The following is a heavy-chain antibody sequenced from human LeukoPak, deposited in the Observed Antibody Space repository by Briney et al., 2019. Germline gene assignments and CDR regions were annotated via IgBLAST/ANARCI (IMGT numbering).Heavy chain of an antibody. CDR2: IYSDNT. Sequence: GGSLRLSCTVSGFTVSTNSMSWVRQAPGKGLEWVSFIYSDNTHYSDSVKGRFTISRDNSKNTLHLQMNSLRAEDTAVYYCARRAGAYSHPYDYWGQGTLVTVSS. CDR1: GFTVSTNS. J-gene: IGHJ4*02. D-gene: IGHD4/OR15-4a*01. V-gene: IGHV3-53*01. CDR3: ARRAGAYSHPYDY.